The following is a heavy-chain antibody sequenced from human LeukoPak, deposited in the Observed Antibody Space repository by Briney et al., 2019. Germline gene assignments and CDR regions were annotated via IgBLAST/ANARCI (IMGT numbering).Heavy chain of an antibody. CDR3: ARGHDFWSGYYFXX. CDR1: GGSISSGSYY. J-gene: IGHJ4*02. V-gene: IGHV4-61*02. D-gene: IGHD3-3*01. CDR2: IYTSGST. Sequence: ASQTLSLTCTVSGGSISSGSYYWSWIRQPAGKGLEWIGRIYTSGSTNYNPSLKSRVTISVDTSKNQFSLKLSSVTAADTAVYYCARGHDFWSGYYFXXWGQGTLXT.